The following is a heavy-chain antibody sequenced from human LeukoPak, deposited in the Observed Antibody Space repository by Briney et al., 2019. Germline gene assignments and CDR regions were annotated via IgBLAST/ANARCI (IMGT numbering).Heavy chain of an antibody. CDR2: SNYIGIT. Sequence: SETLSLTCSVSGGSISDYYWTWIRQAPGKGLEWIGYSNYIGITNYNPSLESRVTISVDTSKNQFSLKVTSVTAADTAVYYCARGVGATHFDYWGQGTLVTVYS. CDR1: GGSISDYY. D-gene: IGHD1-26*01. CDR3: ARGVGATHFDY. V-gene: IGHV4-59*01. J-gene: IGHJ4*02.